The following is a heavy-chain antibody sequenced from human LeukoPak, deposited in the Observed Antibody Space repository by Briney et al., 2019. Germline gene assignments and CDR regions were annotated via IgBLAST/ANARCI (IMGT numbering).Heavy chain of an antibody. D-gene: IGHD5-18*01. V-gene: IGHV3-23*01. CDR3: AKDRAGYSYGMFDF. J-gene: IGHJ4*02. Sequence: GGSLRLSCVASGFTFSNYAMSWVRQAPGKGLEWVSGIFNSGGSTYYEDSVRGGLTISRDNSQKTVYLQMSSLRGHDTAIYYCAKDRAGYSYGMFDFWGQGTLVTVSS. CDR1: GFTFSNYA. CDR2: IFNSGGST.